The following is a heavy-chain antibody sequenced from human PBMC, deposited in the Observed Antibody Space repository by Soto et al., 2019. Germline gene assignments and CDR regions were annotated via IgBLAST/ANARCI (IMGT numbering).Heavy chain of an antibody. CDR3: AKYRGSSYSYYSMDV. CDR2: ISGSGRTT. D-gene: IGHD3-16*01. CDR1: GFTFGSYA. V-gene: IGHV3-23*01. Sequence: VQLLESGGGLVQPGGSLRLSCAASGFTFGSYAMNWLRQAPGRGLECVSFISGSGRTTYYADSVKGRFTVSRDNSTNTLYLQMNSLRGEDTALYYCAKYRGSSYSYYSMDVWGKGTTVTVSS. J-gene: IGHJ6*03.